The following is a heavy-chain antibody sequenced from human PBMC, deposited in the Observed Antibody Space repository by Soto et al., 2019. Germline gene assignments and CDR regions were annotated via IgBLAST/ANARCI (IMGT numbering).Heavy chain of an antibody. Sequence: PGGSLRLSCAVSGLTFRNYAMTWVRQAPGKGLEWISYIVRSGSVMMYADSVEGRFTVSRDNAKNSLYLQMNSLRAEDTAVYYCVRESFILPTTWHFDYWGQGALVTVS. CDR2: IVRSGSVM. V-gene: IGHV3-48*03. D-gene: IGHD5-12*01. J-gene: IGHJ4*02. CDR1: GLTFRNYA. CDR3: VRESFILPTTWHFDY.